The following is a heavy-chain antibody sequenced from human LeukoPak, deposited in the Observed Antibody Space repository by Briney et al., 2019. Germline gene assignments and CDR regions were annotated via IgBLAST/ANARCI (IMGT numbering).Heavy chain of an antibody. CDR2: IYPGDSDT. CDR3: ARSGSGYYLFDY. V-gene: IGHV5-51*01. J-gene: IGHJ4*02. D-gene: IGHD3-22*01. CDR1: GYSFTSFW. Sequence: RESLKISCKASGYSFTSFWIGWVRQMPGRGLEWMGIIYPGDSDTRFSPSFQGQVTISADKSITTAYLQWTSLKASDTAMYYCARSGSGYYLFDYWGQGTLVTVSS.